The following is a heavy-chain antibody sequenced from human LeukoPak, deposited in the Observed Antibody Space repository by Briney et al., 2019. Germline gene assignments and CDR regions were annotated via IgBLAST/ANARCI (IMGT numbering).Heavy chain of an antibody. D-gene: IGHD3-16*01. V-gene: IGHV3-49*03. Sequence: PGGSLKLSCTTSGFTFADYTMHWFRQAPGKGLESVGFIRGSGTTQYAASVRGRFTISRDDSKSIAYLQMNSLKTEDTAVYYCSRDKFYVWFDPWGQGTLVTVSS. CDR1: GFTFADYT. CDR3: SRDKFYVWFDP. CDR2: IRGSGTT. J-gene: IGHJ5*02.